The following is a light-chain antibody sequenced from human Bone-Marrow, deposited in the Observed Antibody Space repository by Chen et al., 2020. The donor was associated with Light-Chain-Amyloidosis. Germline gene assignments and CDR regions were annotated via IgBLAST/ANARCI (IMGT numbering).Light chain of an antibody. Sequence: DIQMTQSPSSLSASIGDRVTLTCRASQSISTYLNWYQQKPGKAPKLLIYAASSLQSGVPSRFSGSGSGTEFTLTISRLQPEDFATYYCQQSYITPQVTFGGGTKVEIK. CDR2: AAS. CDR1: QSISTY. V-gene: IGKV1-39*01. J-gene: IGKJ4*01. CDR3: QQSYITPQVT.